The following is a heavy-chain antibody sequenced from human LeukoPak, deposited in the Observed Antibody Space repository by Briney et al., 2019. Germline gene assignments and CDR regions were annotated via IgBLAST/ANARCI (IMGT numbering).Heavy chain of an antibody. Sequence: SVKLSCKASGGTFSSYAISWVRQAPGQGLEWMGGIIPIFGTANYAQKFQGRVTITADESTSTAYMELSSLRSEDTAVYYCAREWGEGVVVPAAISSWFDPWGQGTLVTVSS. D-gene: IGHD2-2*01. CDR1: GGTFSSYA. CDR2: IIPIFGTA. V-gene: IGHV1-69*01. CDR3: AREWGEGVVVPAAISSWFDP. J-gene: IGHJ5*02.